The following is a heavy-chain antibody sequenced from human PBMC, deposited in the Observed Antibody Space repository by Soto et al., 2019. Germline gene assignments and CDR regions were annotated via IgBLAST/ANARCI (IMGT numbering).Heavy chain of an antibody. CDR1: GYTFTSYA. V-gene: IGHV1-3*01. Sequence: ASVKVSCKAPGYTFTSYAMHWVRQAPGQRLEWMGWINAGNGNTKYSQKFQGRVTITRDTSASTAYMELRSLRSEDTAVYYCAREGEGQLPINWLDPWGQGTMVTVYS. CDR3: AREGEGQLPINWLDP. D-gene: IGHD2-2*01. J-gene: IGHJ5*02. CDR2: INAGNGNT.